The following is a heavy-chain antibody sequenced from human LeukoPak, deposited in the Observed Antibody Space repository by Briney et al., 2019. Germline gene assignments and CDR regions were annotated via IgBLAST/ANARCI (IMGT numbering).Heavy chain of an antibody. V-gene: IGHV3-23*01. CDR1: GFTFSSVA. D-gene: IGHD6-13*01. J-gene: IGHJ4*02. CDR2: ISDSGGRT. CDR3: ARVTGYRIEDYFDY. Sequence: GGSLRLSCAASGFTFSSVAMTWVRQAPGKGLEWVSGISDSGGRTYDADSVKGRFTISRDNSKNTLYLQMNTLRAEDTAVYYCARVTGYRIEDYFDYWGQGTLVTVSS.